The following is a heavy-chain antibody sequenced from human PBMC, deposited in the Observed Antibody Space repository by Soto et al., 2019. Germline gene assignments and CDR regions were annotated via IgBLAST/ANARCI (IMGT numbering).Heavy chain of an antibody. J-gene: IGHJ2*01. V-gene: IGHV3-23*01. CDR1: GFIFSDYA. CDR2: ISASGGNI. D-gene: IGHD3-16*01. CDR3: AKVAGGLGYFDL. Sequence: GGSLRLSCVASGFIFSDYAMTWVRQAPGKGLEWVATISASGGNIEYTDSLKGRFTISRDNSKNTLYLQLNGLTADDTAVHYCAKVAGGLGYFDLWGRGTLVTVSS.